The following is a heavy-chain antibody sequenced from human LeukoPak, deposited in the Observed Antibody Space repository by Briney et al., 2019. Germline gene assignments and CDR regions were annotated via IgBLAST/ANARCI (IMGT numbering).Heavy chain of an antibody. CDR3: ARESPEGAGFDS. D-gene: IGHD6-19*01. J-gene: IGHJ4*02. V-gene: IGHV4-59*01. CDR1: GGSISSYY. Sequence: SETLSLTCAVSGGSISSYYWRWVRQPPGKGVEWIGYIYYSGSTNYNPSLKSRVTISVDTSKNQFSLKLSSVTAADTAVYYCARESPEGAGFDSWGQGTLVTVSS. CDR2: IYYSGST.